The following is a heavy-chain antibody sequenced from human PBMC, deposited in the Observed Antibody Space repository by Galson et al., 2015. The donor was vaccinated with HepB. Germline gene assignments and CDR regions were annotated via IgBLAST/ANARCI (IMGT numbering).Heavy chain of an antibody. J-gene: IGHJ4*02. D-gene: IGHD3-3*01. Sequence: SLRLSCAASGFTFSNAWMNWVRQAPGKGLEWVGRIKSKTDGGTTDYAAPVKGRFAISRGDSKNTLYLQMNSLKTEDTAVYYCTTDLGRVYDFWGGGWGQGTLVTVSS. CDR3: TTDLGRVYDFWGGG. CDR2: IKSKTDGGTT. V-gene: IGHV3-15*07. CDR1: GFTFSNAW.